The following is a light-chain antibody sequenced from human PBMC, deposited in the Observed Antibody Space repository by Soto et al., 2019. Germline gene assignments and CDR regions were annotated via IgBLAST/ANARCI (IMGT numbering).Light chain of an antibody. Sequence: DIQMTQSPSLLSASVGDRVTITCRASQSVRSWLAWYQQKPGKAPKFLIYDASTLESGVPSRFSGSGSGTEFTLTISSLQPDDFATYYCQQYDDYPLTFGGGTKVEI. J-gene: IGKJ4*01. CDR3: QQYDDYPLT. CDR1: QSVRSW. V-gene: IGKV1-5*01. CDR2: DAS.